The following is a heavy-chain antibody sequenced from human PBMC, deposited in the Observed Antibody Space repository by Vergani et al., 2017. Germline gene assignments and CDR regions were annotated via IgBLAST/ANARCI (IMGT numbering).Heavy chain of an antibody. D-gene: IGHD1-1*01. CDR2: IYPADSDT. V-gene: IGHV5-51*01. J-gene: IGHJ4*02. CDR1: EYSFGNYW. Sequence: VELVQSGPEMRKPGESLKISCKGSEYSFGNYWIGWVRQMPGKGLEWMGIIYPADSDTRYSPYFQGQVTISADKSISTAFLQWDSLKASDTALYYCARQTTYTDSWGQGTLVTVSS. CDR3: ARQTTYTDS.